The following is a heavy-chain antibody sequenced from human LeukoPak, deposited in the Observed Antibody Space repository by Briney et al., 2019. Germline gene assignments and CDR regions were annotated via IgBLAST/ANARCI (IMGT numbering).Heavy chain of an antibody. V-gene: IGHV1-18*01. CDR1: GYTFTSYG. D-gene: IGHD1-1*01. CDR2: ISAYNGNT. Sequence: GASVKVSCKASGYTFTSYGISWVRQAPGQGLEWMGWISAYNGNTNYAQKLQGRVTMTTDTSTSTAYMELRSLRSDDTAVYYCARVGLEGYYYYYMDAWGKGTTVTVSS. CDR3: ARVGLEGYYYYYMDA. J-gene: IGHJ6*03.